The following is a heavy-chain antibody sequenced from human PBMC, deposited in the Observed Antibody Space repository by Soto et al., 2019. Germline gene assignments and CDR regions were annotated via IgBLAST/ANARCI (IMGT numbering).Heavy chain of an antibody. D-gene: IGHD2-2*01. CDR3: ARYEYQLPNWFDP. CDR2: INHSGST. J-gene: IGHJ5*02. CDR1: GVSFSGYY. Sequence: SETLSLTCAVYGVSFSGYYWSWIRQPPGKGLEWIGEINHSGSTNYNPSLKSRVAISVDTSKNQFSLKLSSVTAADTAVYYCARYEYQLPNWFDPWGQGTLVTVPS. V-gene: IGHV4-34*01.